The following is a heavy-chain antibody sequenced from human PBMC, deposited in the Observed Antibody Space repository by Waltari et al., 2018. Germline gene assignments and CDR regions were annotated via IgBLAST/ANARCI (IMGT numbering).Heavy chain of an antibody. Sequence: EVQLVESGGGLVKPGGSLRLSCAASGFTFTDYSRNWVRPAPGKGLQWVSSIDSSSRYIYYADSVRGRFTISRDNGKNSLYLQMNSLRAEDTAVYYCARDILTGEQITVMTALPDYWGQGTLVTVSS. V-gene: IGHV3-21*01. J-gene: IGHJ4*02. CDR1: GFTFTDYS. CDR2: IDSSSRYI. D-gene: IGHD2-21*02. CDR3: ARDILTGEQITVMTALPDY.